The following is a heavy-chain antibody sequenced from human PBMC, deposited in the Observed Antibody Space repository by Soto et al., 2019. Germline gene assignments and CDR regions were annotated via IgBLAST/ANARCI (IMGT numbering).Heavy chain of an antibody. V-gene: IGHV1-69*02. CDR2: IIPILGIA. J-gene: IGHJ6*03. D-gene: IGHD5-18*01. Sequence: QVQLVQSGAEVQKPGSSVKVSCKASGGTFSSYTISWVRQAPGQGLEWMGRIIPILGIANYAQKFQGRVTITADKSTSTAYMELSSLRSEDTAVYYCASGGYSYGFYYYYMDVWGKGTTVTVSS. CDR3: ASGGYSYGFYYYYMDV. CDR1: GGTFSSYT.